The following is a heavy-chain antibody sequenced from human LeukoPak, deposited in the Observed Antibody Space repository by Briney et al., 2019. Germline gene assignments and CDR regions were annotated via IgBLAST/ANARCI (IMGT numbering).Heavy chain of an antibody. V-gene: IGHV3-43*02. Sequence: GGSLRLSCAASGFTFDDYAMHWVRQAPGKVLEWVSLISGDGGSTYYADSVKGRFTISRDNSKNSLYLQMNSLRTEDTALYYCANAVVATRADAFDIWGQGTMVTVSS. D-gene: IGHD2-15*01. CDR3: ANAVVATRADAFDI. CDR2: ISGDGGST. CDR1: GFTFDDYA. J-gene: IGHJ3*02.